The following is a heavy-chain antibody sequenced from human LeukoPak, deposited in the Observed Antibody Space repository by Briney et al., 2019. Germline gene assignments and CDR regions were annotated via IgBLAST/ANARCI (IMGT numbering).Heavy chain of an antibody. CDR3: ARVAEAAAFDS. D-gene: IGHD6-13*01. CDR2: IYSGGST. V-gene: IGHV3-53*01. J-gene: IGHJ4*02. CDR1: GFTVSSNY. Sequence: GGSLRLSCAASGFTVSSNYMSWVRQAPGKGLEWVSIIYSGGSTFYADSVKGRFTISRDNAKNSLYLQMNSLKPEDTAVYYCARVAEAAAFDSWGQGTLVTVSS.